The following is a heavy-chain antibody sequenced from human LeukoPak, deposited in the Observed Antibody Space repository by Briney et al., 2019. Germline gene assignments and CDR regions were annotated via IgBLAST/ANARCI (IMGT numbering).Heavy chain of an antibody. J-gene: IGHJ4*02. Sequence: SQTLSLTCTVSGGPISSGGYYWSWIRQHPGKGLEWIGYIYYSGSTYYNPSLKSRVTISVDTSKNQFSLKLSSVTAADTAVYYCARAGYCSGGSCYWDYWGQGTLVTVSS. CDR2: IYYSGST. D-gene: IGHD2-15*01. CDR3: ARAGYCSGGSCYWDY. CDR1: GGPISSGGYY. V-gene: IGHV4-31*03.